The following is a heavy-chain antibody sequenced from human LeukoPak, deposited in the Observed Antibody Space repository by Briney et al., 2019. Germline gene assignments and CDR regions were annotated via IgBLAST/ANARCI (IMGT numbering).Heavy chain of an antibody. J-gene: IGHJ4*02. D-gene: IGHD3-16*01. CDR3: AKDLTYTSQGGSDS. Sequence: GGSLRLSCTASGFTFSTYDMHWVHQAPGKGLQWVTFIRYDGNSESYADSVKGRFIISRDNSKNTLYLQMNSLRAEDTALYFCAKDLTYTSQGGSDSWGQGTLVIVSS. V-gene: IGHV3-30*02. CDR1: GFTFSTYD. CDR2: IRYDGNSE.